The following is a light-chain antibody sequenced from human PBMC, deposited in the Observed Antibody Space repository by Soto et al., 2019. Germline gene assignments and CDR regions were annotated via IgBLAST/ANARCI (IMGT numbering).Light chain of an antibody. J-gene: IGLJ2*01. Sequence: QSVLTQPPSVSGAPGQRVTISCTGSSSNIGAGYDVHWYQQLPGTAPKLLIYGNINRPSGVPDRFSGSRSGTSASLAITGLQAEDQGDYYCQSHDTSLSVLVVFGGGTKLTVL. V-gene: IGLV1-40*01. CDR3: QSHDTSLSVLVV. CDR1: SSNIGAGYD. CDR2: GNI.